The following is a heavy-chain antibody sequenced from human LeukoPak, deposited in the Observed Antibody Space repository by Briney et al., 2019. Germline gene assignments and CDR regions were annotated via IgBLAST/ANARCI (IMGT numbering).Heavy chain of an antibody. CDR1: GGSFSSGDYS. V-gene: IGHV4-61*02. J-gene: IGHJ4*02. Sequence: SQTLPLTCTVSGGSFSSGDYSWNWIRQPAGQGLEWIGRLFSSGTTNYNPSLKSRVTISVDTSKNQFSLKLSSVTAADTAVYYCAREGPLGYCSSTSCYRGEYYFDYWGQGTLVTVSS. D-gene: IGHD2-2*01. CDR3: AREGPLGYCSSTSCYRGEYYFDY. CDR2: LFSSGTT.